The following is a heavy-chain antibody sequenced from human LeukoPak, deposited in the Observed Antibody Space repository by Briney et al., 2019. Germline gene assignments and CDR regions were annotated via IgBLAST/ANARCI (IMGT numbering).Heavy chain of an antibody. D-gene: IGHD3-10*01. CDR3: ARGSVWFGELSPYYYFMDV. J-gene: IGHJ6*03. CDR1: GGSFSGSY. CDR2: IRHSGTT. Sequence: PSETLSLTCAVYGGSFSGSYWSWIRQPPGKGLEWVGEIRHSGTTNYNPSLKSRVTLSIDMSKNQFSLKLSSVTPADTAVYYCARGSVWFGELSPYYYFMDVWGKGTTVTVSS. V-gene: IGHV4-34*01.